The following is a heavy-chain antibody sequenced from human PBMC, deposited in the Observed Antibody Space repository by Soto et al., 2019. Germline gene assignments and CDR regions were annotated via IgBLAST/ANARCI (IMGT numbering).Heavy chain of an antibody. V-gene: IGHV3-66*01. J-gene: IGHJ2*01. CDR2: IYSCGST. CDR1: GFTVSANC. Sequence: EVQLVESGGGLVQPGGSLRLSCAASGFTVSANCVSWVRQAPGKGLECVSLIYSCGSTYYEDSVKDRCTISRDSFTNTLYLQMNGLRGDDTAVYYCASSPNRGLGGRGTLVTVSS. CDR3: ASSPNRGL.